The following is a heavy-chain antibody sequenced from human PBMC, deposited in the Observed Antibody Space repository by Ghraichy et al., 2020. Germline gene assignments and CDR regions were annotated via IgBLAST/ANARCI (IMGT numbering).Heavy chain of an antibody. J-gene: IGHJ6*02. Sequence: GGSLRLSCAVSGFDFSRHDMSWVRQAPGKGLEWVSYISSRSTTIFYADSVKGRFTISRDNAKNSLDLQMNSLRDEDTAVYFCARDLSSPKYGMDVWGQGTTVTDSS. CDR2: ISSRSTTI. CDR3: ARDLSSPKYGMDV. CDR1: GFDFSRHD. V-gene: IGHV3-48*02.